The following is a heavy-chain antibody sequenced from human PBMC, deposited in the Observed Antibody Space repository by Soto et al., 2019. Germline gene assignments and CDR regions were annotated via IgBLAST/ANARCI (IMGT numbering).Heavy chain of an antibody. CDR2: IKSKTDGGTA. D-gene: IGHD2-15*01. CDR1: GFTFSNAW. J-gene: IGHJ6*02. CDR3: TPQNCSGGSCYSGYYYYGLDV. Sequence: EVQLVESGGGLVKPGGSLRLSCAASGFTFSNAWMNWVRQAPGKGLEWVGRIKSKTDGGTADYAAPVKGRFTISRDDSKNTPYLKMDSLITEDTAVYYCTPQNCSGGSCYSGYYYYGLDVWGQGTTVSVSS. V-gene: IGHV3-15*07.